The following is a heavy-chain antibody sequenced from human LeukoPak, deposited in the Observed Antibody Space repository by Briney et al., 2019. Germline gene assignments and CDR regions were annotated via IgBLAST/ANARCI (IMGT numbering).Heavy chain of an antibody. Sequence: PGGSLRLSCAASGFTVSSNYMSWVRQAPGKGLEWVSVIYSGGSTYYVDSVKGRFTISRNNSKDTLYLQMNGLRAEDTAVYFCAKQSAGSAAWYSLHYDFWGQGTLVTVSS. CDR2: IYSGGST. J-gene: IGHJ4*02. CDR1: GFTVSSNY. D-gene: IGHD6-13*01. V-gene: IGHV3-53*01. CDR3: AKQSAGSAAWYSLHYDF.